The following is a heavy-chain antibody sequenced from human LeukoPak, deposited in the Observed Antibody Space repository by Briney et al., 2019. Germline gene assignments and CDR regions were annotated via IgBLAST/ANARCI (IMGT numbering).Heavy chain of an antibody. V-gene: IGHV1-2*02. Sequence: ASVKVSCKASGYTFTGYYMHWVRQAPGQGHEWMGWINPNSGGTNYAQKFQGRVTMTRDTSISTAYMELSSLRSEDTAVYYCATGSGSVAEYFQHWGQGTLVTVSS. CDR2: INPNSGGT. D-gene: IGHD3-10*01. CDR1: GYTFTGYY. CDR3: ATGSGSVAEYFQH. J-gene: IGHJ1*01.